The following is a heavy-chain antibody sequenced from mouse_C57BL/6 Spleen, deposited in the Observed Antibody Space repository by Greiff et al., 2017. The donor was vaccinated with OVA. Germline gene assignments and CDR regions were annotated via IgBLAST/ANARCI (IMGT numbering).Heavy chain of an antibody. CDR1: GYTFTSYG. CDR2: IYPRSGNT. D-gene: IGHD1-2*01. Sequence: QVQLQQSGAELARPGASVKLSCKASGYTFTSYGISWVKQRTGQGLEWIGEIYPRSGNTYYNEKFKGKATLTADKSSSTAYMELRSLTSEDSAVYFCAREGDYYGSGYWGQGTTLTVSS. J-gene: IGHJ2*01. V-gene: IGHV1-81*01. CDR3: AREGDYYGSGY.